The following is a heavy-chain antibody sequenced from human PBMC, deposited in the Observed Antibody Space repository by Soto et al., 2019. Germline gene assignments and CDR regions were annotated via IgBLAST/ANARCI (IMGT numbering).Heavy chain of an antibody. V-gene: IGHV3-30-3*01. CDR3: ARDGLLGYFDY. CDR1: GFTFSSYA. Sequence: QVQLVESGGGVVQPGRSLRLSCAASGFTFSSYAMHWVRQAPGKGLEWVAVISYDGSNKYYADSVKGRFTISRDNSKNTLYLQMNSLRAEGTAVYYCARDGLLGYFDYWGQGTLVTVSS. J-gene: IGHJ4*02. CDR2: ISYDGSNK. D-gene: IGHD3-22*01.